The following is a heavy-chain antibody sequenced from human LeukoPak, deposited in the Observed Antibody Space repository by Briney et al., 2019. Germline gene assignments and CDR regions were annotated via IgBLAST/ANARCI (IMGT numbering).Heavy chain of an antibody. V-gene: IGHV1-2*02. Sequence: GASVKVSCKASGYTFTGYYMHWERQAPGQGLEWMGWINPNSGGTNYAQKFQGRVTMTRDTSISTAYMELGRLRSDDTAVYYCARDAYYDFWSGDRDYYYMDVWGKGTTVTVSS. J-gene: IGHJ6*03. CDR2: INPNSGGT. CDR1: GYTFTGYY. CDR3: ARDAYYDFWSGDRDYYYMDV. D-gene: IGHD3-3*01.